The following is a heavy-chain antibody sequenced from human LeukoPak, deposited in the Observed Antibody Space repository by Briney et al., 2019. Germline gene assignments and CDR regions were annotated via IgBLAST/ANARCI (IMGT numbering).Heavy chain of an antibody. CDR2: IYYSGST. CDR3: ARGARYCTDGTCLDF. J-gene: IGHJ4*02. D-gene: IGHD2-15*01. Sequence: PSETLSLTCTVSGDSISSYYWSWIRQPPGKGLEWIGYIYYSGSTNYNPSLKSRVTMSLDTSKNQFSLRLSSVSAADTAVYYCARGARYCTDGTCLDFWGQGTLVTVSP. V-gene: IGHV4-59*01. CDR1: GDSISSYY.